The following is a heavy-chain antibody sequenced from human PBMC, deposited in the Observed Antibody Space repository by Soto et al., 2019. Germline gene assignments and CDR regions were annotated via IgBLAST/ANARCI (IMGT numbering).Heavy chain of an antibody. CDR1: GFTFSSYA. D-gene: IGHD3-3*01. V-gene: IGHV3-30-3*01. CDR2: ISYDGSNK. CDR3: ARDPSPPLFGVVPHWYFDL. Sequence: GGSLRLSCAASGFTFSSYAMHWVRQAPGKGLEWVAVISYDGSNKYYADSVKGRFTISRDNSKNTLYLQMNSLRAEDTAVYYCARDPSPPLFGVVPHWYFDLWGRGTLVTVSS. J-gene: IGHJ2*01.